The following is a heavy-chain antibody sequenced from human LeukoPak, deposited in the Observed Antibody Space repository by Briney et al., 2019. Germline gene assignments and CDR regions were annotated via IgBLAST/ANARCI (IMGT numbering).Heavy chain of an antibody. CDR2: INPNSGGT. CDR3: ARGAPGSYCSGGSCPYFDY. CDR1: GYTFTGYY. V-gene: IGHV1-2*02. J-gene: IGHJ4*02. Sequence: ASVKVSCKASGYTFTGYYMHWVRQAPGQGLGWMGWINPNSGGTNYAQKFQGRVTMTRNTSITTAYMELSSLTSEDTAVYYCARGAPGSYCSGGSCPYFDYWGQGTLVSVSS. D-gene: IGHD2-15*01.